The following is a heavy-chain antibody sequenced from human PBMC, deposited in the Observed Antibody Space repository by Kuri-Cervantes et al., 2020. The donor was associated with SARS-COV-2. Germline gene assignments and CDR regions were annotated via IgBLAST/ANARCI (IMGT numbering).Heavy chain of an antibody. CDR3: ARYYDFWSGYPRFDP. CDR2: IYYSGST. CDR1: GYSISSGYY. V-gene: IGHV4-38-2*02. J-gene: IGHJ5*02. Sequence: SETLSLTCNVSGYSISSGYYWGWIRQPPGKGLEWIGSIYYSGSTYYNPSLKSRVTISVDTSKNQFSLKLSSVTAADTAVYYCARYYDFWSGYPRFDPWGQGTLVTVSS. D-gene: IGHD3-3*01.